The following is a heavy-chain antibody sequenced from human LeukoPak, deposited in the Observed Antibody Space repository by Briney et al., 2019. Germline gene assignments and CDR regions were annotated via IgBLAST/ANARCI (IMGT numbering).Heavy chain of an antibody. CDR2: INHSGST. Sequence: PSETLSLTCAVSGGSFSGYYWSWIRQPPGKGLEWIGEINHSGSTNYNPSLKSRVTISVDTSKNQFSLKLSSVTAADTAVYYCASATTVADWYFDLWGRGTLVTVSS. CDR3: ASATTVADWYFDL. J-gene: IGHJ2*01. CDR1: GGSFSGYY. D-gene: IGHD4-23*01. V-gene: IGHV4-34*01.